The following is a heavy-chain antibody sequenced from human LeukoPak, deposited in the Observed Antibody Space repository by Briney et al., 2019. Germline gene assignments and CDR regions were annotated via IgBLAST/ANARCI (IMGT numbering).Heavy chain of an antibody. J-gene: IGHJ4*02. CDR1: GFTFSSYS. Sequence: GGSLRLSCAASGFTFSSYSMNWVRQAPGKGLEWVSYISSNSSTIYYADSVKGRFTISRDNAKNSLYLQMNSLRAEDTAVYFCARDWYYGSGSYYTLFDYWGQGTLVTVSS. CDR2: ISSNSSTI. D-gene: IGHD3-10*01. CDR3: ARDWYYGSGSYYTLFDY. V-gene: IGHV3-48*01.